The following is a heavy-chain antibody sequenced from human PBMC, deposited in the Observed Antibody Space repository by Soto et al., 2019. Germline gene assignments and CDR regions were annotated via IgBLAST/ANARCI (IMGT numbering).Heavy chain of an antibody. Sequence: QGQLVESGGGVVQPGTSLRLSCEASGFIFSRYGMHWVRQAPGKGLEWVAVISYDGSNKYYAESVKGRFIISRDKSENTLYLQMNSLRAGDTAVYYCAKDLGSGKPYYYYAMDVWGQGTTVTVSS. CDR2: ISYDGSNK. J-gene: IGHJ6*02. CDR1: GFIFSRYG. D-gene: IGHD3-10*01. V-gene: IGHV3-30*18. CDR3: AKDLGSGKPYYYYAMDV.